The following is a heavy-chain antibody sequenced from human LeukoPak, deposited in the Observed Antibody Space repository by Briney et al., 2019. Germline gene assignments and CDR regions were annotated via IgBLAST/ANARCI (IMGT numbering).Heavy chain of an antibody. Sequence: SETQSLTCTVSGGSISSYYWSWIRQPPGKGLEWIGYIYYSGSTNYNPSLKSRVTISVDTSKNQFSLKLSSVTAADTAVYYCARVSMGTTWYYYYYMDVWGKGTTVTVSS. CDR3: ARVSMGTTWYYYYYMDV. V-gene: IGHV4-59*01. D-gene: IGHD2/OR15-2a*01. CDR1: GGSISSYY. CDR2: IYYSGST. J-gene: IGHJ6*03.